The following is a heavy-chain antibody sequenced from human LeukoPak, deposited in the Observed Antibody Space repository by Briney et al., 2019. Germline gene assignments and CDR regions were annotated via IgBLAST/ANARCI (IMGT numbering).Heavy chain of an antibody. CDR2: IYSGGST. CDR3: ARERFGYTLG. J-gene: IGHJ4*02. Sequence: PGRSLRLSCAASGFTVSSNYMSWVRQAPGKGLEWVSVIYSGGSTYYADSVKGRFTISRDNSKNTLYLQMNSLRAEDTAVYYCARERFGYTLGWGQGTLVTVSS. V-gene: IGHV3-66*01. CDR1: GFTVSSNY. D-gene: IGHD3-10*01.